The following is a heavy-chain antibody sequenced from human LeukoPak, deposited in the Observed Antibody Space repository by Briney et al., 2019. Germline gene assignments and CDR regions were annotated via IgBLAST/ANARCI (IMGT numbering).Heavy chain of an antibody. D-gene: IGHD4-17*01. Sequence: PGGSLRLSCAASGFTFDDYAMHWVRQAPGKGLEWVSGISWNSGSIGYADSVKGRFTISRDNAKNSLYLQMNSLRAEDTALYYCAKANDYGDYFDYWGQGTLATVSS. V-gene: IGHV3-9*01. J-gene: IGHJ4*02. CDR1: GFTFDDYA. CDR2: ISWNSGSI. CDR3: AKANDYGDYFDY.